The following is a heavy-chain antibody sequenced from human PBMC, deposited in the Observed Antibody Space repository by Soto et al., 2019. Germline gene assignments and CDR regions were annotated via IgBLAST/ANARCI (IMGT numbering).Heavy chain of an antibody. J-gene: IGHJ6*02. CDR3: VKDHNYDCSSGDHNQEASDRMDA. CDR1: GFAFSGFE. V-gene: IGHV3-48*03. D-gene: IGHD3-3*01. CDR2: ISSGASNM. Sequence: PGGSLRLFCAAAGFAFSGFELNWVRKAPGKGLEWVSYISSGASNMYYAGSVKGRFTISRDNAQSSLYVQMNNLIIEDAAVNYCVKDHNYDCSSGDHNQEASDRMDAWRQGTTVTVSS.